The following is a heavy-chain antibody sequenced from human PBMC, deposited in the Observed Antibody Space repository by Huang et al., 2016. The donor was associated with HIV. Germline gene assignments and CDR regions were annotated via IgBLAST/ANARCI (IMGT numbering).Heavy chain of an antibody. CDR1: GFTFSAYG. J-gene: IGHJ4*02. V-gene: IGHV3-30*18. CDR3: AKDPGGGFLPLRFQY. D-gene: IGHD3-3*01. Sequence: QVQLVESGGGVVQPGRSRRLSCEASGFTFSAYGMHWVRQAPAKGLEWGEVISYDGSNIWYADSVKGRFTISRDNSKNTLYLQRNSLRPEDTAVYYCAKDPGGGFLPLRFQYWGQGILVTVSS. CDR2: ISYDGSNI.